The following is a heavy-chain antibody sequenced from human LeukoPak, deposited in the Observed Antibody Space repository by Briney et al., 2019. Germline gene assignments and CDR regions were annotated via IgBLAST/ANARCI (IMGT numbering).Heavy chain of an antibody. CDR1: GFTFSSYS. D-gene: IGHD3-3*01. V-gene: IGHV3-48*01. CDR2: ISSSSSTI. CDR3: ASSITIYGVVPSYYFDY. J-gene: IGHJ4*02. Sequence: GGSLRLSCAASGFTFSSYSMNWVRQAPGKGLEWVPYISSSSSTIYYADSVKGRFTISRDNSKNTLYLQMNSLRAEDTAVYYCASSITIYGVVPSYYFDYWGQGTLVTVSS.